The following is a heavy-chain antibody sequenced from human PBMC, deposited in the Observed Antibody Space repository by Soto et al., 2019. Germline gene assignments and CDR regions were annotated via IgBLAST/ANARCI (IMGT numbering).Heavy chain of an antibody. D-gene: IGHD3-22*01. CDR2: IYYSGNA. J-gene: IGHJ4*02. V-gene: IGHV4-31*03. CDR3: ARQMGGDSSGYFDY. Sequence: QVQLQESGPGLVKPSQTLSLTCTVSGGSISSVGSYWSWIRQHPGKGLECIGYIYYSGNAYYNPSLKSRLTISVDTSNNRFSLELRSGTAADTAVYYCARQMGGDSSGYFDYWGQGTLVTVSS. CDR1: GGSISSVGSY.